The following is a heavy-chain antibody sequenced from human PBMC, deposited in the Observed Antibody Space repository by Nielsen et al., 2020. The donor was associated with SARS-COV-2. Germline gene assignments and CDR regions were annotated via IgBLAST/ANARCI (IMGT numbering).Heavy chain of an antibody. CDR3: AKFSGSHRHYFDF. J-gene: IGHJ4*03. V-gene: IGHV3-23*01. CDR2: IGTTGDKT. Sequence: GGSLRLSCAASGFTFSSYAMTWVRQAPGKGLEWVSSIGTTGDKTFYADSVKGRFTISRDNSKNTLYLQLNSLRTEDTAVFYCAKFSGSHRHYFDFWGQGALVTVSS. CDR1: GFTFSSYA. D-gene: IGHD1-26*01.